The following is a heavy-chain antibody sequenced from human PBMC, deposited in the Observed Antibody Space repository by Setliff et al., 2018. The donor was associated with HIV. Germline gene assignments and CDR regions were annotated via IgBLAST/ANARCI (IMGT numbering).Heavy chain of an antibody. CDR1: GFRFSRYS. V-gene: IGHV3-48*04. CDR2: INSGSSSI. D-gene: IGHD3-16*01. J-gene: IGHJ3*02. CDR3: ARVSSNYDYVWGSSHDAFDI. Sequence: GGSLRLSCAASGFRFSRYSMNWVRQAPGKGLEWVAYINSGSSSIFYGDSVKGRFTISRDDAENSLLLHMNTLSAEDTAVYYCARVSSNYDYVWGSSHDAFDIWGQGTMVTVSS.